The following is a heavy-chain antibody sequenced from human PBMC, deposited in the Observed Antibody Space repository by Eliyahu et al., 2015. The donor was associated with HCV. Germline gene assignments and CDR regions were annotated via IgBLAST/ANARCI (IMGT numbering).Heavy chain of an antibody. CDR3: ARAGYYNGLDV. CDR1: GFTFSNSW. Sequence: EVQLVESGGGLVQPGGSLRLSCAASGFTFSNSWMHWVRQAPGKGLVWVSHINHDGSTTAYADSVKGRFTISRDNAKNTLYLQMNSLRDEDTGVYYCARAGYYNGLDVWGQGTTVTVSS. CDR2: INHDGSTT. J-gene: IGHJ6*02. V-gene: IGHV3-74*01.